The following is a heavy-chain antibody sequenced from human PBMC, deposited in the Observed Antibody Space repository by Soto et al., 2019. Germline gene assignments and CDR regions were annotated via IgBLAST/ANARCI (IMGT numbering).Heavy chain of an antibody. D-gene: IGHD3-10*01. J-gene: IGHJ6*02. CDR3: AVAMVREILIFESSGMHV. Sequence: QVHLVQSGAEVKKPGSSVKVSCKTSGGSFNNYAVSWVRQAPGQGLEWMGGIIPNFDTRNYAQKFQDRVTIIADESTSTVYMELRSIRSNDTAVYYCAVAMVREILIFESSGMHVWGQGTTVIVSS. V-gene: IGHV1-69*01. CDR2: IIPNFDTR. CDR1: GGSFNNYA.